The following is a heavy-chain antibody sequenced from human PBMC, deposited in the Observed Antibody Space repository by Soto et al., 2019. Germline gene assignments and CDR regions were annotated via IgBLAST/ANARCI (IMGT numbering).Heavy chain of an antibody. Sequence: PGESLKISCKDSGSSFTNYWISWVRQMPGKGLEWMGIIYPGDSDTRYNPSFQGQVTISADKSINTAYVQWGSLKASDTGMYFCARHITTRTKGSYYGMDVWGQGTTVTVSS. D-gene: IGHD1-1*01. V-gene: IGHV5-51*01. CDR3: ARHITTRTKGSYYGMDV. J-gene: IGHJ6*02. CDR2: IYPGDSDT. CDR1: GSSFTNYW.